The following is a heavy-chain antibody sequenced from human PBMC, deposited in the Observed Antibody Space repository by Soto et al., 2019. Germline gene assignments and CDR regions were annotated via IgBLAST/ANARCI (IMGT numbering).Heavy chain of an antibody. CDR3: ARGGYCSGGSCYSDNWFDP. D-gene: IGHD2-15*01. V-gene: IGHV4-31*03. CDR2: IYYSGST. Sequence: SETLSLTGTVSGGSISSGGYYWSWIRQHPGKGLEWIGYIYYSGSTYYNPSLKSRVTISVDMSKNQFSLKLSSVTAADTAVYYCARGGYCSGGSCYSDNWFDPWGQGTLVTVSS. J-gene: IGHJ5*02. CDR1: GGSISSGGYY.